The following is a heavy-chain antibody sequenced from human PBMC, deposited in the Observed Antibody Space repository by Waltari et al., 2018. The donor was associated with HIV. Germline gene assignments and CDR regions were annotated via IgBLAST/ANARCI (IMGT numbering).Heavy chain of an antibody. CDR2: IMPIFGTA. CDR1: GGTLSRYA. D-gene: IGHD6-19*01. CDR3: ARIAVAGPYYFDN. Sequence: QVQLVQSGVEVKKPGSSVKVSCKASGGTLSRYAISWVRQGPGQGLEWMGGIMPIFGTANYAQKFQGRVTITADESTSTAYMELSSLRSEDTAVYYCARIAVAGPYYFDNWGQGTLVTVSS. J-gene: IGHJ4*02. V-gene: IGHV1-69*12.